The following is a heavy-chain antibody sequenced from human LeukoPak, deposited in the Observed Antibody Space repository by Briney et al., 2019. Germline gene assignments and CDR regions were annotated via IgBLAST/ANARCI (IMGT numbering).Heavy chain of an antibody. CDR3: ARDRGYSYGRPLDY. CDR2: IYSSGST. D-gene: IGHD5-18*01. J-gene: IGHJ4*02. Sequence: SETLSLTCTVSGGSLSGGGYYWTWVRQHPGKGLEWIGFIYSSGSTSYDPSLKSRVTMSVDKSKNQFSLNMTSVTAADTAIYYCARDRGYSYGRPLDYWGQGTLVTVSS. V-gene: IGHV4-31*03. CDR1: GGSLSGGGYY.